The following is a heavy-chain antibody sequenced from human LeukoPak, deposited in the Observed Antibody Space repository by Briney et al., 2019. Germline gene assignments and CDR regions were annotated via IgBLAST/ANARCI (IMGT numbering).Heavy chain of an antibody. CDR2: ISAYNGNT. J-gene: IGHJ4*02. D-gene: IGHD5-18*01. Sequence: GASVKVSCKASGYTFTSYGISWVRQAPGKGLEWMGWISAYNGNTNYAQRVQGRVTMTTDTSASTAYMELRSLRSDDTAVYYCARDVDTSMAYYFDCWGQGTLVTVSS. CDR1: GYTFTSYG. V-gene: IGHV1-18*01. CDR3: ARDVDTSMAYYFDC.